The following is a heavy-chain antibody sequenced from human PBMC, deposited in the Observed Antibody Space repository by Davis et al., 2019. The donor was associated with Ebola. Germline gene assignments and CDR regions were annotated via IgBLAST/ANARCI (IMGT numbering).Heavy chain of an antibody. D-gene: IGHD1-1*01. J-gene: IGHJ4*02. CDR3: ARVDERGDFDY. Sequence: GESLKISCAASGFTFSSYWMHWVRQAPGKGLVWVSRINSDGSSTSYADSVKGRFTISRDNSKNTLYLQMNSLRAEDTAVYYCARVDERGDFDYWGQGTLVTVSS. CDR1: GFTFSSYW. V-gene: IGHV3-74*01. CDR2: INSDGSST.